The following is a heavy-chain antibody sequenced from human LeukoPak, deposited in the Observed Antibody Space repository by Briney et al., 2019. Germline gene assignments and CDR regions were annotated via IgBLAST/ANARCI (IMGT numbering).Heavy chain of an antibody. Sequence: GGSLRLSCAASGFTFSSYGMHWVRQAPGKGLEWVSAISGSGGSTYYADSVKGRFTISRDNSKNTLYLQMNSLRAEDTAVYYCAKGRGHYYDSSGPPDYWGQGTLVTVSS. J-gene: IGHJ4*02. CDR2: ISGSGGST. CDR3: AKGRGHYYDSSGPPDY. V-gene: IGHV3-23*01. CDR1: GFTFSSYG. D-gene: IGHD3-22*01.